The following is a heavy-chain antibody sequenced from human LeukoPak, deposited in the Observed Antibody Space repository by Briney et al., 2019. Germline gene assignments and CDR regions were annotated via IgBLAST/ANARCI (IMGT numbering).Heavy chain of an antibody. D-gene: IGHD4-17*01. CDR3: ARVPTTVTGPFDY. CDR2: INPNSGGT. V-gene: IGHV1-2*02. CDR1: GYTFTGYY. J-gene: IGHJ4*02. Sequence: GASVKVSCKASGYTFTGYYMHWVRQAPGQGLEWMGWINPNSGGTNYAQKFQGRVTMTRDTSISTAYMELSRLRSDDTAVYYCARVPTTVTGPFDYWGQGTLVTVSS.